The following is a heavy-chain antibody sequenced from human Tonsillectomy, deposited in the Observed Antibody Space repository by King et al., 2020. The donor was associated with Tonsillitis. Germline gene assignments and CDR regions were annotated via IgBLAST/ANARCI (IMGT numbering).Heavy chain of an antibody. V-gene: IGHV3-74*03. CDR2: LNADGGSP. Sequence: VQLVESGGGLIQPGGSLRLSCAASGFTFSSYWMYWVRHAPGKGLVWVSRLNADGGSPAYADAVKGRFTISRDNAKNTLYLQMNSLRVEDTAVYYCARGGDGYTAIDAFDLWGQGTLVTVSS. D-gene: IGHD5-24*01. CDR3: ARGGDGYTAIDAFDL. J-gene: IGHJ3*01. CDR1: GFTFSSYW.